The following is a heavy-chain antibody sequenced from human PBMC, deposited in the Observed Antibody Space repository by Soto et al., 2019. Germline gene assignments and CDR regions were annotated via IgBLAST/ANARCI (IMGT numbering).Heavy chain of an antibody. D-gene: IGHD2-2*01. V-gene: IGHV1-69*01. Sequence: QVQLVQSGAEVKKPGSSVKVSCKASGGTFSSYAISWVRQAPGQGLEWMGGIIPIFGTANYAQKFQGRVTITADESTSTAYMELSSLRSEDTAVYYCARGWDIVVVPAAIHYYYGMDVWGQGTTVTVSS. J-gene: IGHJ6*02. CDR3: ARGWDIVVVPAAIHYYYGMDV. CDR2: IIPIFGTA. CDR1: GGTFSSYA.